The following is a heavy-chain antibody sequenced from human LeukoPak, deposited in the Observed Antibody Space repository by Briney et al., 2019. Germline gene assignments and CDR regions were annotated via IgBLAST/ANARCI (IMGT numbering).Heavy chain of an antibody. Sequence: ASVKVSCKASGYTFTGYYMHWVRQAPGQGLEWMGWINPNSGGTNYAQKFQGRVTMTRDTSISTAYMELSRLRSDDTAVYYCATPPPGYSYFDYWGQGTLVTVSS. V-gene: IGHV1-2*02. D-gene: IGHD5-18*01. CDR2: INPNSGGT. CDR3: ATPPPGYSYFDY. CDR1: GYTFTGYY. J-gene: IGHJ4*02.